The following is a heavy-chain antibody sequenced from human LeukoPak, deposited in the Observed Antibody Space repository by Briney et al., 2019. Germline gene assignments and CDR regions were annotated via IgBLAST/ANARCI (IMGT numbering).Heavy chain of an antibody. V-gene: IGHV3-23*01. CDR2: ISGSGAST. D-gene: IGHD6-6*01. CDR3: SAASSSYKWFDP. J-gene: IGHJ5*02. Sequence: GGSLRLSCAASGFTFSSYAMSWVRQAPGKGLEWVSAISGSGASTYYADSVKGRLTISRDNSKNTVYLQMNSLRGDDTAVYYCSAASSSYKWFDPWGQGTLVTVSS. CDR1: GFTFSSYA.